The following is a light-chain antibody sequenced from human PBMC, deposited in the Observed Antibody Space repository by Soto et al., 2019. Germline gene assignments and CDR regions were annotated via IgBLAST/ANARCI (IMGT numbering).Light chain of an antibody. J-gene: IGKJ4*02. CDR1: QSVSTNY. V-gene: IGKV3-20*01. CDR3: HQYGSSPFT. Sequence: EIVLTQSPGTLSLSPGERATLSCRASQSVSTNYLAWYQHKPGQAPRLLIYGASSRATGIPDRFSGGGSGTDFTLTISRLEPEDFAVYYCHQYGSSPFTCGGGTKVEIK. CDR2: GAS.